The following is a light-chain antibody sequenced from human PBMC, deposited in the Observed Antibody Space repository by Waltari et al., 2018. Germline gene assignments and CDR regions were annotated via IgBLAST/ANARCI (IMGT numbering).Light chain of an antibody. CDR1: SSDVGGYNY. V-gene: IGLV2-8*01. J-gene: IGLJ3*02. CDR2: EVN. Sequence: QSALTQPPSASGSPGQSVPISCTGTSSDVGGYNYVSWYQHHPGNAPKLMVYEVNKRPSGVPDRFSGSKSGNTASLTVSGLQAEDESDYYCSSYAGSNHLVFGGGTKLTVL. CDR3: SSYAGSNHLV.